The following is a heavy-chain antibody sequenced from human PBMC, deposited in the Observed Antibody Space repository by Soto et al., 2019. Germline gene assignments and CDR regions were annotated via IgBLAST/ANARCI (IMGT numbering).Heavy chain of an antibody. CDR1: GFTFSSYG. J-gene: IGHJ4*02. CDR3: ARDKAAAEFDY. V-gene: IGHV3-33*01. D-gene: IGHD6-13*01. Sequence: GGSLRLSCAASGFTFSSYGMHWVRQAPGKGLEWVAVIWYDGSNKYYADSVKGRFTISRDNSKNTLYLQMNSLRAEDTAVYYCARDKAAAEFDYWGQGTLVTVSS. CDR2: IWYDGSNK.